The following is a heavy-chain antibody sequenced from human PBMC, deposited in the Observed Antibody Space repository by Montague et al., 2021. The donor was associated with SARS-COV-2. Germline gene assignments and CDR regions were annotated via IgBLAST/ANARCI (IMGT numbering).Heavy chain of an antibody. CDR2: IYYSGST. D-gene: IGHD3-16*01. Sequence: SETLSLTRTVSGGSISSSCYYWGWIRPPPGKGLEWIVCIYYSGSTYYNLSLQSRVTVSVDTSKNQFSLKLSSVTAADTAVYYCARVVPYTDDYYFDYWGQGTLVTVSS. CDR1: GGSISSSCYY. J-gene: IGHJ4*02. V-gene: IGHV4-39*01. CDR3: ARVVPYTDDYYFDY.